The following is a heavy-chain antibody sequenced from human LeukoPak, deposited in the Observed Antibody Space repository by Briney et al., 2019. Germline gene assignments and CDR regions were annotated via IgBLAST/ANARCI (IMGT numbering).Heavy chain of an antibody. CDR2: VYYSGIT. D-gene: IGHD6-13*01. CDR1: GGSISSSGYY. J-gene: IGHJ4*02. Sequence: PSETLSLTCTVSGGSISSSGYYWGRIRQPPGKGLEWVGSVYYSGITYYNPSLKSRVTISVDTSKNQFSLRLSSVTAADTAVYYCATPFATGFSSSWSSYWGQGTLVTVSS. V-gene: IGHV4-39*01. CDR3: ATPFATGFSSSWSSY.